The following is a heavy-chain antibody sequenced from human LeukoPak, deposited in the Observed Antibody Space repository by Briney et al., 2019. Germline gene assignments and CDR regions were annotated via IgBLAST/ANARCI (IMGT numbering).Heavy chain of an antibody. D-gene: IGHD6-19*01. Sequence: SETLSLTCTVSGGSISSNFWSWIRQPPGKGLEYIGYIYDSGTTNYNPSLKSRVTISVDTSKNQFSLKLSSVTAADTAVYYCAVAVAGRRFDPWGQGTLVTVSA. CDR3: AVAVAGRRFDP. V-gene: IGHV4-59*12. J-gene: IGHJ5*02. CDR2: IYDSGTT. CDR1: GGSISSNF.